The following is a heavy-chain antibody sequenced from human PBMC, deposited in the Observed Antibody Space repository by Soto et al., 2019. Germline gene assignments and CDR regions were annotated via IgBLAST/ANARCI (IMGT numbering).Heavy chain of an antibody. CDR3: ARRNYDGSGYYDAFDV. CDR2: IYPGDSST. J-gene: IGHJ3*01. CDR1: GYRFTTYW. Sequence: LGESLKISCQGFGYRFTTYWIGWVRQMPGKGLEWMGVIYPGDSSTRYSPSLEGQVSISADKSITTAYLQWSSLKASDTAIYYCARRNYDGSGYYDAFDVWGQGTVVTVSS. D-gene: IGHD3-22*01. V-gene: IGHV5-51*01.